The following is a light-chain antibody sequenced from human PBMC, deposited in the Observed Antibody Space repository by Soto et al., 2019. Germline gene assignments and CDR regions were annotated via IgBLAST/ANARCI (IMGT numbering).Light chain of an antibody. CDR1: QSVSSSY. Sequence: EIVLTQSPGTLSLSPGERATLSCRASQSVSSSYLAWYQQKPGQAPRLLIYGASSRATGIPDRFSGSASGTVFTLTISRLEPEDFAEYYCQQYGSSLYTFGQGTKLEIK. CDR2: GAS. CDR3: QQYGSSLYT. V-gene: IGKV3-20*01. J-gene: IGKJ2*01.